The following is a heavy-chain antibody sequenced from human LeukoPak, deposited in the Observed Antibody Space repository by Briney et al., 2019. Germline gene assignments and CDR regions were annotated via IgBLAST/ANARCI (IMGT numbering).Heavy chain of an antibody. CDR1: GFTFYDYG. CDR3: AKDTAAAAGLDY. V-gene: IGHV3-20*04. D-gene: IGHD6-13*01. J-gene: IGHJ4*02. Sequence: GGSLRLSCAAPGFTFYDYGMSWVRQAPGKGRGWVSGINWNGGSTGYADSVKGRFTISRDNSKNSLYLQMNSLRTEDTALYYCAKDTAAAAGLDYWGQGTLVTVSS. CDR2: INWNGGST.